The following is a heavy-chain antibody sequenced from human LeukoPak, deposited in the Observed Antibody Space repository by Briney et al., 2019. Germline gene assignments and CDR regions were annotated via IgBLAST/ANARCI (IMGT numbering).Heavy chain of an antibody. D-gene: IGHD4-17*01. CDR2: IKQDGSEK. Sequence: GGSLRLSCAASGFTLSTYWMSWVRQAPGKGLEWVADIKQDGSEKYYVDSVKGRFTISRDNAKSSLYLQMNSLRAEDTVVYYCAREEGTYGGFDYWGQGTLVTVSS. CDR3: AREEGTYGGFDY. CDR1: GFTLSTYW. V-gene: IGHV3-7*01. J-gene: IGHJ4*02.